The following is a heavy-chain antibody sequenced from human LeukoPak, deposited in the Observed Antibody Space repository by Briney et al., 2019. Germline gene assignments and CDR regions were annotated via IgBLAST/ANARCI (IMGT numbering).Heavy chain of an antibody. CDR2: ISAYNGNT. CDR3: ARDPEDIVATIFSNYYYYGMDV. Sequence: GASVKVSCKASGYTFTSYGISWVRQAPGQGLEWMGRISAYNGNTNYAQKLQGRVTMTTDTSTSAAYMELRSLRSDDTAVYYCARDPEDIVATIFSNYYYYGMDVWGQGTTVTVSS. D-gene: IGHD5-12*01. J-gene: IGHJ6*02. CDR1: GYTFTSYG. V-gene: IGHV1-18*01.